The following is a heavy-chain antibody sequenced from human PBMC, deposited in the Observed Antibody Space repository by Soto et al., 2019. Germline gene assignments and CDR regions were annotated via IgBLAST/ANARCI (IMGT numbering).Heavy chain of an antibody. Sequence: ASVKVSCKASGYTFTKYAVHWLRQAPGQRLEWMGWIDAGNGKTKYSQNSQARVTIARDTSATTAYMELISLRSEDTAVYYCARGIWYSDSYYFDSWGQGTLVTVSS. CDR3: ARGIWYSDSYYFDS. D-gene: IGHD1-26*01. V-gene: IGHV1-3*01. J-gene: IGHJ4*02. CDR1: GYTFTKYA. CDR2: IDAGNGKT.